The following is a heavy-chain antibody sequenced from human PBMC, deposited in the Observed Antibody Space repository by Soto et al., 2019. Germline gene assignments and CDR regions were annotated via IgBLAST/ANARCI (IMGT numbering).Heavy chain of an antibody. CDR3: AKRSSLSTFDY. CDR1: GFTFSSYA. CDR2: INSNGGST. V-gene: IGHV3-64*02. D-gene: IGHD6-6*01. Sequence: PGGSLRLSCAASGFTFSSYAMHWVRQAPGKGLEYVSAINSNGGSTYYADSVKGRFTISRDNSKNTLYLQMNSLRAEDTAVYYCAKRSSLSTFDYWGQGTLVTVSS. J-gene: IGHJ4*02.